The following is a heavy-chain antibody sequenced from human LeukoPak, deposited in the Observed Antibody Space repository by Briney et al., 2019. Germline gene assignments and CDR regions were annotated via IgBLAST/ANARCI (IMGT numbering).Heavy chain of an antibody. D-gene: IGHD6-13*01. CDR3: TPIAAAGSDY. CDR1: GFTFSSYG. CDR2: IRYDGSNK. J-gene: IGHJ4*02. V-gene: IGHV3-30*02. Sequence: GGSLRLSCAASGFTFSSYGMHWVRQAPGKGLEWVAFIRYDGSNKYYADSVKGRFTISRDNSKNTLYLQMNSLRAEDTAVYYCTPIAAAGSDYWGQGTLVTVSS.